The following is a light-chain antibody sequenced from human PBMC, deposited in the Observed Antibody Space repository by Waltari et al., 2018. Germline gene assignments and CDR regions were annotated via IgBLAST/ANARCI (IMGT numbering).Light chain of an antibody. CDR2: LGS. V-gene: IGKV2-28*01. CDR3: MQALQTPVT. J-gene: IGKJ3*01. CDR1: QSLLHSNGYNE. Sequence: DIVMTQSPLSLPVTPGEPASISCRSSQSLLHSNGYNELDWYLQQPGQSPPLLIYLGSSRASGVPDRFSGSGSGTDFTLKISRVEAEDVGVYYCMQALQTPVTFGPGTKVDIK.